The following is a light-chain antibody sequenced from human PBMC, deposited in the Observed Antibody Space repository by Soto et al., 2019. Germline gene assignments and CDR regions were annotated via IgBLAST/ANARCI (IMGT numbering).Light chain of an antibody. J-gene: IGKJ1*01. CDR2: WTS. V-gene: IGKV4-1*01. CDR1: QSLLSSSTRKTY. CDR3: QQYHSFPWT. Sequence: IVVTQSPDSLAVSLGERATINCRSSQSLLSSSTRKTYLAWYQQRVGQPPKLLIYWTSTRQSGVPDRFSGRGSATYFTLTIDGLQAEDVAVYFCQQYHSFPWTFGQGTKVEIK.